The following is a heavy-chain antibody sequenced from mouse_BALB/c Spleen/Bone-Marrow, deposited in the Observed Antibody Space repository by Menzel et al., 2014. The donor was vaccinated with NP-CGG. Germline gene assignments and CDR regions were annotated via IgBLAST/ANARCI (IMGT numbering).Heavy chain of an antibody. Sequence: VQLKESGGGLVKPGGSLKLSCAASGFTFSSYTMSWGRPTPEKRLEGGATISSGGLYTYYPDSVKGRFTISRGNAKNTLYLQMSSLKSEDTAMYYCTRDYGNYAWFAYWGQGTLVTVSA. CDR3: TRDYGNYAWFAY. V-gene: IGHV5-6-4*01. CDR2: ISSGGLYT. J-gene: IGHJ3*01. CDR1: GFTFSSYT. D-gene: IGHD2-1*01.